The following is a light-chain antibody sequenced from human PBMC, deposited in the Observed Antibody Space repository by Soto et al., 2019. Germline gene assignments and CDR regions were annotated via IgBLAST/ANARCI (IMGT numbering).Light chain of an antibody. CDR3: QSYDTSLPGYV. CDR2: GNT. J-gene: IGLJ1*01. V-gene: IGLV1-40*01. Sequence: QSALTQSPSVSGAPGQRVTISCTGSNSNTGAGFDVHWYQQLPGTAPKLLIYGNTNRPSGVPDRFSGSKSGTSASLAITGLQAEDEADYYCQSYDTSLPGYVFGTGTKVTVL. CDR1: NSNTGAGFD.